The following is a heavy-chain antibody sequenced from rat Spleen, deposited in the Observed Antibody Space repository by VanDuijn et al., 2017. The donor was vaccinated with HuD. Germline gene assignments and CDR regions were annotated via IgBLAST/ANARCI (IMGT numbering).Heavy chain of an antibody. CDR3: VRHCRGKISYYYVLDA. CDR2: INYDGSST. V-gene: IGHV5-29*01. J-gene: IGHJ4*01. CDR1: GFIFSDHY. D-gene: IGHD4-5*01. Sequence: EVQLVESDGDLVRPGRSLKLSCAASGFIFSDHYVAWVRQAPMKGLEWVASINYDGSSTFYRDSVRDRFTISRDNAKSTLYLQVDSLKSEDTATYYCVRHCRGKISYYYVLDAWGQGASVTVSS.